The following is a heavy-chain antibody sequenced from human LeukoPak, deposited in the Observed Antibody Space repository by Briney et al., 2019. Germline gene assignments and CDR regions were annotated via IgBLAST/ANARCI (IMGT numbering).Heavy chain of an antibody. CDR1: GYTFTSYG. CDR3: ALTLDTAMAYYFDY. CDR2: ISAHNGNT. V-gene: IGHV1-18*01. J-gene: IGHJ4*02. D-gene: IGHD5-18*01. Sequence: ASVKVSCKASGYTFTSYGISWVRQAPGQGLEWMGWISAHNGNTNYAQKLQGRVTMTTDTSTSTAYMELRSLRSDDTAVYYCALTLDTAMAYYFDYWGQGTLVTVSS.